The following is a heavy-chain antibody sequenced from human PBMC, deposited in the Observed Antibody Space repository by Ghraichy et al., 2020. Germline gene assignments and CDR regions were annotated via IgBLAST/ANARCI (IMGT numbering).Heavy chain of an antibody. CDR2: IKSKANGETT. J-gene: IGHJ4*02. CDR1: GFSFTDTW. CDR3: TADTYDSSGYSHDY. D-gene: IGHD3-22*01. V-gene: IGHV3-15*01. Sequence: GVLRLSCAACGFSFTDTWMSWVRQAPGRGLEWVGRIKSKANGETTSYAAPVKDRFTISRDDSRTTLYLQMSSLRTEDTAVYYCTADTYDSSGYSHDYWGQGILVTVSS.